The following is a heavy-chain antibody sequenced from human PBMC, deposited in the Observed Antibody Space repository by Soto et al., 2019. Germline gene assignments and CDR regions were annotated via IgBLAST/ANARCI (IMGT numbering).Heavy chain of an antibody. V-gene: IGHV3-23*01. D-gene: IGHD6-19*01. J-gene: IGHJ4*02. Sequence: EVQLLESGGGLVQPGGSLRLSCAASGFSFGNYAMSWVRQAPGKGLEWVSGIRGSGGRTDYADSVKGRFTISRDNSKNTLYLQMNSLRAEDAVVYYCAKRHSRGPFDYWGQGTLVTVSS. CDR1: GFSFGNYA. CDR3: AKRHSRGPFDY. CDR2: IRGSGGRT.